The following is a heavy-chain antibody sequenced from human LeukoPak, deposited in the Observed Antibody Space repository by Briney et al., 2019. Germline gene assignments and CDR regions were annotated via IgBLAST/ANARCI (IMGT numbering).Heavy chain of an antibody. J-gene: IGHJ4*02. CDR3: AHRQNSYDSSIFDY. CDR2: IYWDDDK. D-gene: IGHD3-22*01. CDR1: GFSLSARGVG. V-gene: IGHV2-5*02. Sequence: SGPTLVKPTQPLTLTCTFSGFSLSARGVGVGWIRHPPGKALESLALIYWDDDKRYSPSLKSRLTSTKDTSKNQVVLTITNMDPVDTATYYCAHRQNSYDSSIFDYWGQGNLVTVSS.